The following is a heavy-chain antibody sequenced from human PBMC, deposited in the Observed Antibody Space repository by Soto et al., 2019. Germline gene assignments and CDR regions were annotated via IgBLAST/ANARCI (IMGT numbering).Heavy chain of an antibody. D-gene: IGHD3-22*01. V-gene: IGHV1-18*01. CDR3: EREYYYESSGYHALDY. Sequence: QVQLVQSGPEVKKPGASVKVSCKASGYTFTTYGINWVRQAPGQGLEWMGWISAYNGNTNYAQKLQGRVTMTTDTSTSTAYMEPRSLRSDDTAVYYCEREYYYESSGYHALDYWGQGTLVTVSS. CDR2: ISAYNGNT. CDR1: GYTFTTYG. J-gene: IGHJ4*02.